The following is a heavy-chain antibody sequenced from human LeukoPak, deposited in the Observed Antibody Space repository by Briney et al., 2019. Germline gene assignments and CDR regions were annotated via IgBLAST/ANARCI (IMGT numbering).Heavy chain of an antibody. CDR1: GYTFTSYG. D-gene: IGHD3-10*01. CDR3: ARVPIWFGELVVDY. CDR2: ISAYNGNT. Sequence: GASVKVSCKASGYTFTSYGISWVRQAPGQGLEWMGWISAYNGNTNYAQKLQGRVTMTTDTSTSTAYMEPRSLRSDDTAVYYCARVPIWFGELVVDYWGQGTLVTVSS. J-gene: IGHJ4*02. V-gene: IGHV1-18*01.